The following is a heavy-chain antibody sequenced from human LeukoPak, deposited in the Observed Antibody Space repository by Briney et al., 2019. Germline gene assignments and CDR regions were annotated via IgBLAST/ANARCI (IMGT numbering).Heavy chain of an antibody. V-gene: IGHV1-69*13. D-gene: IGHD5-18*01. CDR2: IIPIFGTA. J-gene: IGHJ4*02. CDR1: GGTFSSYA. CDR3: ARARWIQLWFLDY. Sequence: SVTVSCTASGGTFSSYAISWVRQAPGQGLEWMGGIIPIFGTANYAQKFQGRVTITADESTSTAYMELSSLRSEDTAVYYCARARWIQLWFLDYWGQGTLVTVSS.